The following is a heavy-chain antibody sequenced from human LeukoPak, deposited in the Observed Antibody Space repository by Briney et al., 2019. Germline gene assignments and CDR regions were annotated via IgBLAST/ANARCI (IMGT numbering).Heavy chain of an antibody. CDR3: AREGYCGGVCYSNYFDY. V-gene: IGHV3-30-3*01. CDR2: ISYDGSNK. Sequence: PGRSLRLSCAASGFTFSSYAMHWVRQAPGKGLEWVAVISYDGSNKYYADSVKGRFTISRDNSKNTLYLQMNSPRAEDTAVYYCAREGYCGGVCYSNYFDYWGQGTLVTVSS. J-gene: IGHJ4*02. CDR1: GFTFSSYA. D-gene: IGHD2-21*02.